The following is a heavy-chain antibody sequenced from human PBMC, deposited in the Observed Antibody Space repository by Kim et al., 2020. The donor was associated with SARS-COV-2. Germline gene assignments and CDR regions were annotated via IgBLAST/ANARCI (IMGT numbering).Heavy chain of an antibody. CDR1: GGSISSYY. J-gene: IGHJ4*02. Sequence: SETLSLTCTVSGGSISSYYWSWIRQPPGKGLEWIGYIYYSGSTNYNPSLKSRVTISVDTSKNQFSLKLSSVTAADTAVYYCARGDVREAVAGFFFWGQGTLVTVSS. CDR2: IYYSGST. D-gene: IGHD6-19*01. CDR3: ARGDVREAVAGFFF. V-gene: IGHV4-59*01.